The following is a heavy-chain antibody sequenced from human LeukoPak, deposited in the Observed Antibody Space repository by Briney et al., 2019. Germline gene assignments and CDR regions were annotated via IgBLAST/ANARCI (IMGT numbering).Heavy chain of an antibody. CDR2: ISTDGDNK. CDR3: AKDLTTLFLASDV. V-gene: IGHV3-30*18. J-gene: IGHJ3*01. CDR1: GFTFSAYG. Sequence: SGGSLRLSCVASGFTFSAYGMQWVRQAPGKGLEGVAVISTDGDNKYYSNSVKGRFTISRDSSKNTLYLQMNSLRPEDTAVYSCAKDLTTLFLASDVWGLGTMVTVSS. D-gene: IGHD4-11*01.